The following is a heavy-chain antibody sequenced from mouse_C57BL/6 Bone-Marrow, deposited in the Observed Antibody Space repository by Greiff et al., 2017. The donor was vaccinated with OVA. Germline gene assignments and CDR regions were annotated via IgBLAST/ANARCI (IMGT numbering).Heavy chain of an antibody. CDR1: GYTFTSYW. CDR3: ATTVVDWYFDV. Sequence: QVQLQQSGPELVKPGASVKLSCKASGYTFTSYWMHWVKQRPGQGLEWIGEIDPSDSYTNYNQKFKGKSTLTVDKSSSTAYMQLSSLTSEDSAVYYCATTVVDWYFDVWGTGTTVTVSS. V-gene: IGHV1-69*01. D-gene: IGHD1-1*01. J-gene: IGHJ1*03. CDR2: IDPSDSYT.